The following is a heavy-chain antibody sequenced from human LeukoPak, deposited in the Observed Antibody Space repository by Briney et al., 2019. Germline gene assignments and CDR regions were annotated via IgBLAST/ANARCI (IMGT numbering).Heavy chain of an antibody. D-gene: IGHD2-2*01. Sequence: GGSLRLSCAASGFTFSSYAMSWVRQAPGKGLEWVSAISGSGGSTYYADSVKGRFTISRDNSKNTLYLQINSLRAEDTAVYYCAKIALPDIVVVPAANTPDYWGQGTLVTVSS. CDR3: AKIALPDIVVVPAANTPDY. CDR2: ISGSGGST. CDR1: GFTFSSYA. J-gene: IGHJ4*02. V-gene: IGHV3-23*01.